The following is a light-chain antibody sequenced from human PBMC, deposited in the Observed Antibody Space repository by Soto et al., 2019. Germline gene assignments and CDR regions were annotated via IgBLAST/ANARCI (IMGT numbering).Light chain of an antibody. Sequence: EIVMTQSPATLSVFPGERATLSCRASQSISNSLAWYQQKAGQAPRLLIYSASTRLAGIPARFSGSGSGTECTHTISSLQSEDFAVYYCQPHNQWRPLFTFGTGTKVDIK. V-gene: IGKV3-15*01. CDR2: SAS. CDR1: QSISNS. CDR3: QPHNQWRPLFT. J-gene: IGKJ3*01.